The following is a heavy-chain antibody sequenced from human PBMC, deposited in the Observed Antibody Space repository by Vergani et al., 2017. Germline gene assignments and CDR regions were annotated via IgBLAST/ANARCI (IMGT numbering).Heavy chain of an antibody. CDR1: GGPISSYY. CDR3: ARHGAGFDY. V-gene: IGHV4-59*01. CDR2: IYYSGST. D-gene: IGHD3-10*01. Sequence: QVQLQESGPGLVKPSETLSLTCTVSGGPISSYYGSWIRQPPGKGLEWIGYIYYSGSTNYNPSLKSRVTISVDTSKNQFSLKLSSVTAADTAVYYCARHGAGFDYWGQGTLVTVSS. J-gene: IGHJ4*02.